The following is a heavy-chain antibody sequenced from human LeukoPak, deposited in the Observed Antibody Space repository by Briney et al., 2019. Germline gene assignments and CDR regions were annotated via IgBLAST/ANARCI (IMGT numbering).Heavy chain of an antibody. V-gene: IGHV3-48*03. CDR3: ARDCSGGSCGPYAFDI. J-gene: IGHJ3*02. D-gene: IGHD2-15*01. CDR2: ISSSSSTI. Sequence: PGGSLRLSCAASGFTFSSYEMNWVRQAPGKGLEWVSYISSSSSTIYYADSVKGRFTISRDNAKNSLYLQMNSLRAEDTAVYYCARDCSGGSCGPYAFDIWGQGTMVTVSS. CDR1: GFTFSSYE.